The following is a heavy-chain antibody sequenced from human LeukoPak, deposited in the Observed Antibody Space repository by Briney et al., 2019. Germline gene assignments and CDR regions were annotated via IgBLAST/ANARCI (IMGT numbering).Heavy chain of an antibody. CDR1: DFTFYFYW. D-gene: IGHD2-2*01. CDR3: GRLAHNAWYAIDF. J-gene: IGHJ4*02. Sequence: GGSLRLSCVASDFTFYFYWMTWVRQAPGKGLEWLANILPDGSQKYYVDSVKGRFTISRDNPKNSLYLQINNLRAEDTAVYYCGRLAHNAWYAIDFWGQGTLVTASS. V-gene: IGHV3-7*01. CDR2: ILPDGSQK.